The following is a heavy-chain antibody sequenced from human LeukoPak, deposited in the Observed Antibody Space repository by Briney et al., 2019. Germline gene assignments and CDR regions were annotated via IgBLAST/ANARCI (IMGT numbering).Heavy chain of an antibody. Sequence: ASVKVSCKASGYTFINYAISWVRQAPGQGLGWMGWISAYNANTHYAQKVQGRVTVTTDTSTSTAYMELRSLRSDDTAVYYCARGRAYYFDYWGQGTLVTVSS. CDR3: ARGRAYYFDY. V-gene: IGHV1-18*01. CDR2: ISAYNANT. J-gene: IGHJ4*02. CDR1: GYTFINYA.